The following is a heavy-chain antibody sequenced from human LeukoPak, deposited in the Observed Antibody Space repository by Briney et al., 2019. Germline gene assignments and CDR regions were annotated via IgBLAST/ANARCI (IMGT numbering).Heavy chain of an antibody. CDR3: ARSDYGDHLNY. CDR2: IYYSGST. J-gene: IGHJ4*02. CDR1: GGSISSYY. Sequence: SETLSLTCTVSGGSISSYYWSWIRQPPGKGLEWIGYIYYSGSTNCNPSLKSRVTISVDTSKNQFSLKLSSVTAADTAVYYCARSDYGDHLNYWGQGTLVTVSS. D-gene: IGHD4-17*01. V-gene: IGHV4-59*01.